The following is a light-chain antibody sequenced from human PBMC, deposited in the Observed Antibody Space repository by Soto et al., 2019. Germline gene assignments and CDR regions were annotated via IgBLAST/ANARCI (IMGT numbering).Light chain of an antibody. CDR3: QYYGNSRIT. J-gene: IGKJ5*01. Sequence: DFQMTQSPSTLSASVGDRVTITCRASQNIRSRLAWFQQKPGKAPKLLIYDASSLESGVPQRFSGSGSGTEFTLTISSLQTDDFVVYYCQYYGNSRITFGQGTRLEIK. CDR2: DAS. V-gene: IGKV1-5*01. CDR1: QNIRSR.